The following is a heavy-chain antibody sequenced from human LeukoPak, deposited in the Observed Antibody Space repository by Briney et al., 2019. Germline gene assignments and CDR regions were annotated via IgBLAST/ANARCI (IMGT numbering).Heavy chain of an antibody. J-gene: IGHJ6*03. CDR3: AREIVAAYYYYMDV. V-gene: IGHV4-34*01. CDR2: INHSGST. D-gene: IGHD2-15*01. CDR1: GGSFSGYY. Sequence: PSETLSLTCAVYGGSFSGYYWSWIRQPPGKGLEWIGEINHSGSTNYNPSLKSRVTISVDTSKNQFSLKLSSVTAADTAVYYCAREIVAAYYYYMDVWGKGTTVTVSS.